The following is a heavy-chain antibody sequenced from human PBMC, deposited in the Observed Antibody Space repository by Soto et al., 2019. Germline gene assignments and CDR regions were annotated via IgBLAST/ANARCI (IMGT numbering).Heavy chain of an antibody. Sequence: VQLVESGGVVVQPGGSLRLSCGASGFTFDDYSIHWVRQAPGKGLEWVSLVVWDGSTAKYAESVKCRFTISRDNTKTSRSLQMTSLRTEDTACYYCARESRDGYNYFDSWGQGTLVTVSS. CDR2: VVWDGSTA. J-gene: IGHJ4*02. CDR1: GFTFDDYS. V-gene: IGHV3-43*01. D-gene: IGHD5-12*01. CDR3: ARESRDGYNYFDS.